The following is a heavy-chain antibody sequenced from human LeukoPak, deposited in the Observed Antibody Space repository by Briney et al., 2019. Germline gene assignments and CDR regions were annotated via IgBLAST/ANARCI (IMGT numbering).Heavy chain of an antibody. CDR2: ISSSSSTI. D-gene: IGHD2-15*01. CDR1: GFTFSSYS. J-gene: IGHJ4*02. Sequence: PGGSLRLSCAASGFTFSSYSMNWVRQAPGKGLEWVSYISSSSSTIYYADSVKGRFTISRDNAKNSLYLQMNSLRAEDTAVYYCARPECSGGSCYSLSWGQRTLVTVSS. V-gene: IGHV3-48*01. CDR3: ARPECSGGSCYSLS.